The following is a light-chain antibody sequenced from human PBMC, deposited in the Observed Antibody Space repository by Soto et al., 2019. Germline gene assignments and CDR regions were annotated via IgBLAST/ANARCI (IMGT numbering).Light chain of an antibody. J-gene: IGKJ1*01. Sequence: IVLTNSPCALSLSQGERATLSCRASQSVSNNYLAWYQQKPGQAPRLLIYGASSRATGIPDRFSGSGSGTDFTLTISRLEPEDFAVYYCQQYGSSPWTFGQGTKVDIK. CDR1: QSVSNNY. CDR2: GAS. V-gene: IGKV3-20*01. CDR3: QQYGSSPWT.